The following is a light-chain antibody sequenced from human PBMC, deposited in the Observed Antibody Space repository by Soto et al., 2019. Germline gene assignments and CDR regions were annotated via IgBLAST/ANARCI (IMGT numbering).Light chain of an antibody. CDR2: DVS. V-gene: IGLV2-8*01. J-gene: IGLJ2*01. CDR3: NSYAGSNNLV. CDR1: SSDVGGYNY. Sequence: QSALTQPPSASGSPGQSVTISCTGTSSDVGGYNYVSWYQQHPGKAPKLMIYDVSKRPSGVPDRFSGSKSGNTVSLTVSGLQAEDEADYYCNSYAGSNNLVFGGGTKLTVL.